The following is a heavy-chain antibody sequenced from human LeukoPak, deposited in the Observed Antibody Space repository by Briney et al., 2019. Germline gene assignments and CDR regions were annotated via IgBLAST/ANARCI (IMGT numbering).Heavy chain of an antibody. V-gene: IGHV3-21*01. CDR3: ARDRYSSGWYSDY. J-gene: IGHJ4*02. CDR2: ISSSSSYI. Sequence: GGSLRLSCAASGFTFSSYSMNWVRQAPGKGLEWVSFISSSSSYIYYADSVKGRFTISRDNAKNSLYLQMNSLRAEDTAVYYCARDRYSSGWYSDYWGQGTLVTVSS. CDR1: GFTFSSYS. D-gene: IGHD6-19*01.